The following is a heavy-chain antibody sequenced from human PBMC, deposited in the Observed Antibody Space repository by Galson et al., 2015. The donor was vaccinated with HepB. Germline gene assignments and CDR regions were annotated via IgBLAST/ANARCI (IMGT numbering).Heavy chain of an antibody. D-gene: IGHD2-2*01. J-gene: IGHJ2*01. CDR2: ISYDGSNK. CDR1: GFTFSNYG. CDR3: VKDNCSSTSCQGYFDL. Sequence: SLRLSCAASGFTFSNYGMHWVRQAPGKGLEWVAVISYDGSNKYYADSVKGRFTISRDNSENTLYLQMNSLRAEDTAVYYCVKDNCSSTSCQGYFDLWGRGTLVTVFS. V-gene: IGHV3-30*18.